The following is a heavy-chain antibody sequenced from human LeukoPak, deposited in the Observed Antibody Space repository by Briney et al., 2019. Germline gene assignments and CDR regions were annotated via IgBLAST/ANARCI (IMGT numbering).Heavy chain of an antibody. V-gene: IGHV1-2*02. D-gene: IGHD2/OR15-2a*01. J-gene: IGHJ4*02. CDR2: INPNSGGT. CDR3: ARVLTSTTNEGYFDY. Sequence: ASVKVSCKASGYTFTGYYMHWVRQAPGQGLEWMGWINPNSGGTNYAQKFQGRVTMTRDTSINTAYMEMTRLRSDDTAVFYCARVLTSTTNEGYFDYWGQGTLVTVSP. CDR1: GYTFTGYY.